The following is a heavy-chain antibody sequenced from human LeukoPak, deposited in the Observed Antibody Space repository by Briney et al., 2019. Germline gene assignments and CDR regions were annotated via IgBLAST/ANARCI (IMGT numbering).Heavy chain of an antibody. CDR3: AKDNRRHYASGPNPDSLH. CDR1: GFIFNNYA. V-gene: IGHV3-9*01. D-gene: IGHD2-2*01. J-gene: IGHJ4*02. Sequence: GRSLRLSCAGSGFIFNNYAMHWVRQPPGKGLEWVSGISWNSGSIDYADSVKGRFTISRDNAKNSLYLQMNSLRVEDTAFYYCAKDNRRHYASGPNPDSLHWGQGALVTVSS. CDR2: ISWNSGSI.